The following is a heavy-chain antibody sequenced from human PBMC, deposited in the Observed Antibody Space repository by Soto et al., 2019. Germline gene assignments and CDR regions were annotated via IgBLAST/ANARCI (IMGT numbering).Heavy chain of an antibody. V-gene: IGHV3-23*01. CDR2: IGGSGHST. CDR1: RFAFSSYA. D-gene: IGHD3-10*01. CDR3: AKGLSGSGAYNGFDP. Sequence: EVQLLESGGGLVQPGGSLRLSCATSRFAFSSYAMSWVRQAPGKGLEWVSAIGGSGHSTFYADSVRGRFTISRDNSKNPLYLQMDSLRAEDTAFYYCAKGLSGSGAYNGFDPWGQGTLVTVSS. J-gene: IGHJ5*02.